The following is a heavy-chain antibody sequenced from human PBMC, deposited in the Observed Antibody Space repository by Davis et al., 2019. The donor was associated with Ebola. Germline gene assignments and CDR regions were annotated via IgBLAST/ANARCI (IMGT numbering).Heavy chain of an antibody. J-gene: IGHJ4*02. CDR3: ATTQWLREFDN. D-gene: IGHD6-19*01. Sequence: GGSLRLSCVASEFTFDRYAMTWARQAPGKGLEWVSVIYDQSTAYADAVRGRFIISRDKSNNTLYLEMSSLRVDDTAVYYCATTQWLREFDNWGQGTLVTVSS. CDR1: EFTFDRYA. CDR2: IYDQST. V-gene: IGHV3-23*03.